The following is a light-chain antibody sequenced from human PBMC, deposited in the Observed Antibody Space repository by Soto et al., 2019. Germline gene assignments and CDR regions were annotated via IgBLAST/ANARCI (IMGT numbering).Light chain of an antibody. CDR1: SSNIANNY. Sequence: QSVLTQPPSVSAAPGQKVTISCSGSSSNIANNYVSWYQHLPGTAPKLLIYDNNKRPSGIPDRVSGSKYGTSATLGITGLQTGDEAEYFCGTWDTSLSAVVFGGRTKLTVL. CDR3: GTWDTSLSAVV. CDR2: DNN. J-gene: IGLJ2*01. V-gene: IGLV1-51*01.